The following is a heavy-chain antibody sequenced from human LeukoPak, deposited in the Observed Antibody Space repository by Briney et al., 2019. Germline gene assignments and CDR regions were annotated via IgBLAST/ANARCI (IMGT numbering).Heavy chain of an antibody. Sequence: SVRVSCKASGGTFSSYAISWVRQAPGQGLEWMGRIIPILGIANYAQKFQGRVTVTADKSTSTAYMELSSLRSEDTAVYYCARDPVGAYSYGGDYWGQGTLVTVSS. CDR1: GGTFSSYA. V-gene: IGHV1-69*04. CDR2: IIPILGIA. J-gene: IGHJ4*02. D-gene: IGHD5-18*01. CDR3: ARDPVGAYSYGGDY.